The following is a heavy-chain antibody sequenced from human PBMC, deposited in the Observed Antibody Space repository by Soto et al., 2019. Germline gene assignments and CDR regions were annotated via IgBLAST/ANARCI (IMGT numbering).Heavy chain of an antibody. D-gene: IGHD3-10*01. CDR1: GFTFSSYG. Sequence: LRLSCAASGFTFSSYGMHWVRQAPGKGLEWVAVISYDGSNKYYADSVKGRFTISRDNSKNTLYLQMNSLRAEDTAVYYCAKGPRGSRFDYWGQGTLVTVYS. V-gene: IGHV3-30*18. J-gene: IGHJ4*02. CDR2: ISYDGSNK. CDR3: AKGPRGSRFDY.